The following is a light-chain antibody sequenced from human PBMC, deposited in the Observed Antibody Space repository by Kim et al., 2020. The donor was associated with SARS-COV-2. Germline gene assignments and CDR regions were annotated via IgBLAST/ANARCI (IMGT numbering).Light chain of an antibody. V-gene: IGLV2-14*01. CDR1: NSDVGGYKS. CDR2: DVG. CDR3: SSYTSSTTRV. J-gene: IGLJ3*02. Sequence: QSALTQPASVSGSPGQSITISCTGSNSDVGGYKSVSCYQQHPGKAPKLIIFDVGDRPSGVSDRFSASKSGNTASLTISGLQAEDEADYYCSSYTSSTTRVFGGGTQLTVL.